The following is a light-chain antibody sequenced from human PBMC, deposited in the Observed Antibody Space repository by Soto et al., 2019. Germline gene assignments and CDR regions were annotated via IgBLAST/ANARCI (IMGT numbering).Light chain of an antibody. CDR2: SAS. J-gene: IGKJ2*01. V-gene: IGKV3-20*01. Sequence: EIVLTQSPGTLSLSPGERATLSCRASQSVSSSYFAWYQQKPGQAPRLLIYSASSRATGIPDRFSGSGSGTDFTLTISRLEPEDFAVYYCQQYGSSLYTFGQGTKLEIK. CDR1: QSVSSSY. CDR3: QQYGSSLYT.